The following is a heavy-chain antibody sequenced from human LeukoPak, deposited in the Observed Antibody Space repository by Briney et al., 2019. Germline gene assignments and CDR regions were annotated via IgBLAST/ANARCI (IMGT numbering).Heavy chain of an antibody. Sequence: SGTLSLTCAVYGGSFSGYYWSWIRQPPGKGLEWIGEINHSGSTNYNPSLKSRVTISVDTSKNQFSLKLSSVTAADTAVYYCASEQLLWGSYYFDYWGQGTLVTVSS. D-gene: IGHD3-10*01. CDR3: ASEQLLWGSYYFDY. V-gene: IGHV4-34*01. CDR1: GGSFSGYY. CDR2: INHSGST. J-gene: IGHJ4*02.